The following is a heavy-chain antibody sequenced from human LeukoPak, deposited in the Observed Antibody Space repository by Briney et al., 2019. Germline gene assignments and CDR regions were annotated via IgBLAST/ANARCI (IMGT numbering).Heavy chain of an antibody. CDR3: ARGFYYGSGSYYMDV. Sequence: ASVKVSCKASGYTFTGYYMHWVRQAPGQGLEWMGWINPNSGGTNYAQKFQGRVTMTRDTSISTAYMELSRLRSDDTAVYYCARGFYYGSGSYYMDVWGKGTTVTISS. J-gene: IGHJ6*03. CDR1: GYTFTGYY. V-gene: IGHV1-2*02. CDR2: INPNSGGT. D-gene: IGHD3-10*01.